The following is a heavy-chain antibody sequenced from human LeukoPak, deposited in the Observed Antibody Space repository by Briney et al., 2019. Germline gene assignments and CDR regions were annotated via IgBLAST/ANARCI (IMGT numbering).Heavy chain of an antibody. CDR1: GYTFTSYY. V-gene: IGHV1-46*01. D-gene: IGHD2-15*01. J-gene: IGHJ5*02. CDR2: INTNDSST. Sequence: GASVTVSCKSSGYTFTSYYMHWVRQPPAQGLEWMGIINTNDSSTSYAKKFHGRVTMTRDTTTSTDYMELSSLRSEDTAVYYCARGGGYCSGGSCYTNCFDPWGQGTLVTVSS. CDR3: ARGGGYCSGGSCYTNCFDP.